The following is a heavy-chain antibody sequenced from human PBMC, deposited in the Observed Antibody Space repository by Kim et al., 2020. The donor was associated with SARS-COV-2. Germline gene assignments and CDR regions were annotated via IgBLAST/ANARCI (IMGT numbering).Heavy chain of an antibody. Sequence: GGSLRLSCAASGFTFSSYWMSWVRQAPGKGLEWVANIKQDGSEKYYVDSVKGRFTISRDNAKNSLYLQMNSLRAEDTAVYYCARDQAVYCSGGSCYQQWLVEGAENWFDPWGQGTLVTVSS. J-gene: IGHJ5*02. CDR3: ARDQAVYCSGGSCYQQWLVEGAENWFDP. CDR2: IKQDGSEK. V-gene: IGHV3-7*01. D-gene: IGHD2-15*01. CDR1: GFTFSSYW.